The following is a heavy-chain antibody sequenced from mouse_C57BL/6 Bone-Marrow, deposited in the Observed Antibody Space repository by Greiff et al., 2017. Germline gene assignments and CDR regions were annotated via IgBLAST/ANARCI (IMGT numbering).Heavy chain of an antibody. CDR1: GYTFTSYW. D-gene: IGHD2-4*01. CDR2: IHPNSGST. V-gene: IGHV1-64*01. CDR3: AREGYDDSEGRPWFAY. J-gene: IGHJ3*01. Sequence: QVQLQQPGAELVKPGASVKLSCKASGYTFTSYWMHWVKQRPGQGLEWIGMIHPNSGSTTYNEKFKSKATLTVAKSSSTAYMQPSSLTFEDSAVSYCAREGYDDSEGRPWFAYWGQGTLVTVSA.